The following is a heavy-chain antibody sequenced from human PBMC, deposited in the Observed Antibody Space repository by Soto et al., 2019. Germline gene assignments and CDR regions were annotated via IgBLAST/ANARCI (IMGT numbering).Heavy chain of an antibody. J-gene: IGHJ6*02. D-gene: IGHD3-16*01. CDR2: INPNGGST. CDR3: AWGGHYYYYGMDV. V-gene: IGHV1-46*01. Sequence: QVQLVQSGAEVKKPGASVKVSCKASGYTFTSYYMHWVRQAPGQGLEWMGIINPNGGSTNYAQKFQGRVTMARDTSTSTVYMELSSLRSEDTAVYYCAWGGHYYYYGMDVWGQGTTVTVSS. CDR1: GYTFTSYY.